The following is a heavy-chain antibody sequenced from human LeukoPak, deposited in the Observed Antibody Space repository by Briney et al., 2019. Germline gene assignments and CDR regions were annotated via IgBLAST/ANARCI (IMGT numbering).Heavy chain of an antibody. V-gene: IGHV1-8*01. D-gene: IGHD3-22*01. CDR1: GYTFTSYD. J-gene: IGHJ5*02. CDR3: ARGRSHRGRWASSGYYYPFDP. Sequence: GASVKVSCKASGYTFTSYDINWVRQATGQGLEWMGWMNPNSGNTGYAQKFQGRVTMTRNTSISTAYMELSGLRSEDTAVYYCARGRSHRGRWASSGYYYPFDPWGQGTLVTVSS. CDR2: MNPNSGNT.